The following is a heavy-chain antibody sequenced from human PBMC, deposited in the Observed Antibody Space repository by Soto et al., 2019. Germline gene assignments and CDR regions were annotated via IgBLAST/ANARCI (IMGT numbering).Heavy chain of an antibody. J-gene: IGHJ4*02. D-gene: IGHD4-17*01. Sequence: QVQLQQWGAGLLKPSETLSLTCAVYGGSFSGYYWSWIRQPPGKGLEWMGEINHSGSTNYNPSLKSRVTISVDTSKNQCSLKLSSVTAADTAVYYCARVYGDYGGDYWGQGTLVTVSS. V-gene: IGHV4-34*01. CDR2: INHSGST. CDR1: GGSFSGYY. CDR3: ARVYGDYGGDY.